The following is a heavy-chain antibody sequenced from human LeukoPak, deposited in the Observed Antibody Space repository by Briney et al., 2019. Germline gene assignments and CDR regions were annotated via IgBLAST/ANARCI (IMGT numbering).Heavy chain of an antibody. CDR3: ARDRQNYYYMDV. V-gene: IGHV3-30*03. CDR2: ISYDGSNK. Sequence: PGRSLRLSCAASGFTFSSYGMHWVRQAPGKGLEWVAVISYDGSNKYYADSVKGRFTISRDNSKNTLYLQMNSLRAEDTAVYYCARDRQNYYYMDVWGKGTTVTVSS. CDR1: GFTFSSYG. J-gene: IGHJ6*03.